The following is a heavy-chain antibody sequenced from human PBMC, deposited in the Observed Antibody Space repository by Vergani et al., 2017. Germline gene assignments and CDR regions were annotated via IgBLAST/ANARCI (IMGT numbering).Heavy chain of an antibody. CDR1: GFSLSTSGMC. Sequence: QVTLRESGPALVKPTQTLTLTCTFSGFSLSTSGMCVSWIRQPPGKALEWLARIDWDDDKRYSPSLKSRLTITKDTSKNQVVLTMTNMDPVDTATYYCAHRLVVGWFDPWGQGTLVTVSS. D-gene: IGHD3-10*01. CDR3: AHRLVVGWFDP. CDR2: IDWDDDK. J-gene: IGHJ5*02. V-gene: IGHV2-5*08.